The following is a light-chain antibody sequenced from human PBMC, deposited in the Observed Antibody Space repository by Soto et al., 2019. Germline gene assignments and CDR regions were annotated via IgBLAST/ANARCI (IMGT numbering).Light chain of an antibody. J-gene: IGKJ1*01. V-gene: IGKV3-15*01. CDR3: QQYNNWWT. CDR2: GAS. CDR1: QTISSS. Sequence: EIVMTQSPSTLSGSPGERVTLSWGTSQTISSSYLAWYQQKPGQAPRLLIYGASTRATGIPARFSGSGSGTEFTLTISSLKSEDFAVYYCQQYNNWWTFGQGTKVDIK.